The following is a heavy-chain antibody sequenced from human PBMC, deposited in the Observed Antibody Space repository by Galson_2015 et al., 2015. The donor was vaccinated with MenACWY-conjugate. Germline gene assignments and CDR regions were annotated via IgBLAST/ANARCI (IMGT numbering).Heavy chain of an antibody. D-gene: IGHD6-13*01. V-gene: IGHV3-21*01. CDR1: GFTFSSYR. Sequence: SLRLSCAASGFTFSSYRMNWVRQAPGKGLEWVSSISSSSSYIYYADSVKGRFTISRDNAKNSLYLQMNSLRAEDTAVYYCARSSNIAARIYYFDYWGQGTLVTVSS. CDR3: ARSSNIAARIYYFDY. J-gene: IGHJ4*02. CDR2: ISSSSSYI.